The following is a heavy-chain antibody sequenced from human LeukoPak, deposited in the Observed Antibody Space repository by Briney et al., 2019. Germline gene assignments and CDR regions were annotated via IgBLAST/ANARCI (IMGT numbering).Heavy chain of an antibody. D-gene: IGHD3-22*01. CDR1: GGSIRSSSYY. V-gene: IGHV4-39*01. CDR2: IYYSGST. Sequence: SETLSLTCTVSGGSIRSSSYYWGWIRQSPGKGLEWIGSIYYSGSTYYNPSLKSRVTISVDTSKNQFSLKLSSVTAADTAVYYCVSPYYYDSGGYYYAFTMGYFQNWGQGTLVTVSS. J-gene: IGHJ1*01. CDR3: VSPYYYDSGGYYYAFTMGYFQN.